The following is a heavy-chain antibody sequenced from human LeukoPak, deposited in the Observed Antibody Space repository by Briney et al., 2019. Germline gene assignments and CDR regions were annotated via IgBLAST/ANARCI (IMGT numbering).Heavy chain of an antibody. J-gene: IGHJ4*02. CDR1: GGSISSYY. CDR2: IHYSGGT. D-gene: IGHD6-19*01. Sequence: PSETLSLTCTVSGGSISSYYWSWIRQPPGKGLEWIGYIHYSGGTNYNPSLKSRVTISIDASKNQFSLKLTSVTAADTAVYYCARSGSITVSGSLPYWGQGTLVTVSS. CDR3: ARSGSITVSGSLPY. V-gene: IGHV4-59*01.